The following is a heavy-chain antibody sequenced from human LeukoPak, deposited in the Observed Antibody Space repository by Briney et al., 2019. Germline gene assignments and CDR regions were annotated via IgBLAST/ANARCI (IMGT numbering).Heavy chain of an antibody. V-gene: IGHV3-23*01. CDR2: ISVSGVST. Sequence: GGSLRLSCAASGFTFSSYAMSWVRQAPGKGLEWVSGISVSGVSTYYADSVKGRFTISRDNSKNTLYLQMNSLRAEDTALYYCARDPYGDYVFDYWGQGTLVTVSS. CDR3: ARDPYGDYVFDY. J-gene: IGHJ4*02. CDR1: GFTFSSYA. D-gene: IGHD4-17*01.